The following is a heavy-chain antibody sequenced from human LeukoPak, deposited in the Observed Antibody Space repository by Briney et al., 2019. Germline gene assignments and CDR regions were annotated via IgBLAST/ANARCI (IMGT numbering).Heavy chain of an antibody. CDR2: IWYDGSNK. CDR3: ARYSSSSWYTFDY. J-gene: IGHJ4*02. CDR1: GFTFSSYG. V-gene: IGHV3-33*01. Sequence: GGSLRLSCAASGFTFSSYGMHWVRQAPGKGLEWVAVIWYDGSNKYYADSEKGRFTISRDNSKNTLYLQMNSLRAEDTAVYYCARYSSSSWYTFDYWGQGTLVTVSS. D-gene: IGHD6-13*01.